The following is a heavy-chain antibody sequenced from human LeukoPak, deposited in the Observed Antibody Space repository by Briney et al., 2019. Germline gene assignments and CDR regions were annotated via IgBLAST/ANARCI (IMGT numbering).Heavy chain of an antibody. Sequence: PGRSLRLSCAASGFTFSSYGMHWVRQAPGKGLEWVAVKWYDGSNKYYADSVKGRFTISRDNSKNTLYLQMNSLRAEDTAVYYCARASCGGDCYSFDYWGQGTLVTVSS. V-gene: IGHV3-33*01. CDR1: GFTFSSYG. J-gene: IGHJ4*02. CDR3: ARASCGGDCYSFDY. D-gene: IGHD2-21*02. CDR2: KWYDGSNK.